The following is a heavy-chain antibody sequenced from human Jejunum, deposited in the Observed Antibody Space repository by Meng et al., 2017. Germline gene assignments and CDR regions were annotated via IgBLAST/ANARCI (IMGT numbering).Heavy chain of an antibody. CDR3: AIASSSCGRDCYSPNFDY. CDR1: GFTFSSYW. CDR2: MKQDGSEK. V-gene: IGHV3-7*01. Sequence: GGSLRLSCAASGFTFSSYWMSWVRQAPGKGLEWVANMKQDGSEKYYVDSVKGRFTISRDNTKNSLYLEMNSLRADDTAVYSCAIASSSCGRDCYSPNFDYWGQGTLVTVSS. J-gene: IGHJ4*02. D-gene: IGHD2-21*02.